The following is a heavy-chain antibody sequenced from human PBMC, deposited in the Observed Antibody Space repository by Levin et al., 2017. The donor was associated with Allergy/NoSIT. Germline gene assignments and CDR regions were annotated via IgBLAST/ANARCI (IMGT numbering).Heavy chain of an antibody. Sequence: SGPTLVKPTQTLTLTCTFSGFSLSTSGVGVGWIRQPPGKALEWLALIYWNDDKRYSPSLKSRLTITKDTSKNQVVLTMTNMDPVDTATYYCAHRRGDIAARSNWFDPWGQGTLVTVSS. V-gene: IGHV2-5*01. J-gene: IGHJ5*02. D-gene: IGHD6-6*01. CDR2: IYWNDDK. CDR3: AHRRGDIAARSNWFDP. CDR1: GFSLSTSGVG.